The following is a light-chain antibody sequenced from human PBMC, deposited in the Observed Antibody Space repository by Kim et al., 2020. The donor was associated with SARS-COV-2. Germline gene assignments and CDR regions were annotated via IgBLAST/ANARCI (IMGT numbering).Light chain of an antibody. CDR3: SSYTSSSPYV. CDR1: SIDVGGYNY. CDR2: DVS. V-gene: IGLV2-14*03. J-gene: IGLJ1*01. Sequence: GQSITISCTGTSIDVGGYNYVSWYQQHPGKAPKLMIYDVSNRPSGVSNRFSGSKSGNTASLTISGLQAEDEADYYCSSYTSSSPYVFGTGTKVTVL.